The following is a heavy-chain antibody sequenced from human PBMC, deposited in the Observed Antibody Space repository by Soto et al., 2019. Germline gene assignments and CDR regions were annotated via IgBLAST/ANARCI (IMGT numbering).Heavy chain of an antibody. CDR2: IYYSGSA. CDR3: ARRPLVRGIIPYYFDS. J-gene: IGHJ4*02. D-gene: IGHD3-10*01. V-gene: IGHV4-39*01. Sequence: QLQLQESGPGLVKPSETLSLTCTVSGGSINNSSFYWGWVRQPPGKRLEWIGSIYYSGSADYNPFLKSRLTISVDTSKNQFSLNLSSVTAADTAVYFCARRPLVRGIIPYYFDSWGQGTLVTVSS. CDR1: GGSINNSSFY.